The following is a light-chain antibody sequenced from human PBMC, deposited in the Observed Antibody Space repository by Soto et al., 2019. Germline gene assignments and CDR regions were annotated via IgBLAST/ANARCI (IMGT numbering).Light chain of an antibody. Sequence: EIVMTQSPATLSVSPGERATLSCRASQSVSSNLAWYQQKPGQAPRLLIYGASTRATGIPARFSGSGSGTEFTITLTSLQSEDFAVYYGQQYKNWPPWTFGQGTRVEI. J-gene: IGKJ1*01. CDR2: GAS. CDR3: QQYKNWPPWT. V-gene: IGKV3-15*01. CDR1: QSVSSN.